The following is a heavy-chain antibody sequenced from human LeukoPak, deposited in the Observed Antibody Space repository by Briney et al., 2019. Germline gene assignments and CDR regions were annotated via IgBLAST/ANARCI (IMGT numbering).Heavy chain of an antibody. CDR3: ERLWGFDGYAPYGMDV. J-gene: IGHJ6*02. V-gene: IGHV4-59*12. CDR2: IYYSGST. CDR1: GGSISSYY. Sequence: SETLSLTCTVSGGSISSYYWSWIRQPPGKGLEWIGYIYYSGSTNYNPSLKSRVAISVDKSRNQFSLNLNSVTAADTAVYYCERLWGFDGYAPYGMDVWGQGTTVTVSS. D-gene: IGHD5-24*01.